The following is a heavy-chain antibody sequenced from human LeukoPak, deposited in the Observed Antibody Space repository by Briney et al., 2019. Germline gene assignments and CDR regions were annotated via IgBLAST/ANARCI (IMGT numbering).Heavy chain of an antibody. D-gene: IGHD4/OR15-4a*01. CDR2: INHSGST. Sequence: PSETLSLTCAVYGGSFSGYYWSWIRQPPGKGLEWIGEINHSGSTNYNPSLKSRVTISVDTSKNQFSLKLSSVTAADTAVYYCARAKRRAHFDYWGQGTLVTVSP. J-gene: IGHJ4*02. V-gene: IGHV4-34*01. CDR1: GGSFSGYY. CDR3: ARAKRRAHFDY.